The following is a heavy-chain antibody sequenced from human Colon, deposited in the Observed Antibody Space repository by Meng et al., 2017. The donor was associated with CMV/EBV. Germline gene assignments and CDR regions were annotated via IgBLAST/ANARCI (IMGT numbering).Heavy chain of an antibody. CDR2: ITGRSTDT. Sequence: GGSLRLSCAASGFTFSDYAMGWVRQAPGRGLEWVSAITGRSTDTSYSASVKGRFTTSRDNSNSTLFLHMISVTPADRAIYYCAKEAGYGFLGSNYFDSWGQGTLVTVSS. CDR3: AKEAGYGFLGSNYFDS. V-gene: IGHV3-23*01. D-gene: IGHD5-18*01. J-gene: IGHJ4*02. CDR1: GFTFSDYA.